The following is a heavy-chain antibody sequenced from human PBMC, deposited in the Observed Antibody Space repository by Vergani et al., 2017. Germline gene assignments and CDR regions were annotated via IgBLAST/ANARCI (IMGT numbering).Heavy chain of an antibody. Sequence: QVHLVESGGGVVQPGRSLTLSCVASGFSFRGHGMHWVRQAPGKGLGWVARIAYDGDRRDYGDFAKGRFTISRDSSKTVYLQMNSLRVEDTAMYFCAKDVSYSTAWHHFDSRVQGTLVTVSS. D-gene: IGHD2-8*01. J-gene: IGHJ4*02. CDR1: GFSFRGHG. V-gene: IGHV3-30*18. CDR3: AKDVSYSTAWHHFDS. CDR2: IAYDGDRR.